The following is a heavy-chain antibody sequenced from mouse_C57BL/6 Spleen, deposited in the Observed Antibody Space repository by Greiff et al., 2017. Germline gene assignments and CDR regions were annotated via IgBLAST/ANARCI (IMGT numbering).Heavy chain of an antibody. CDR1: GYSITSGYY. CDR3: ARDRAYGSSYQYYYAMDY. V-gene: IGHV3-6*01. J-gene: IGHJ4*01. Sequence: EVKLMESGPGLVKPSQSLSLTCSVTGYSITSGYYWNWIRQFPGNKLEWMGYISYDGSNNYNPSLKNRISITRDTSKNQFFLKLNSVTTEDTATYYCARDRAYGSSYQYYYAMDYWGQGTSVTVSS. D-gene: IGHD1-1*01. CDR2: ISYDGSN.